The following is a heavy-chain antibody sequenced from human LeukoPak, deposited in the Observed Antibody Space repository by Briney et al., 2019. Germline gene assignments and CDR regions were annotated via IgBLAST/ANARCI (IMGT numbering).Heavy chain of an antibody. Sequence: SETLSLTCTVSGYSISTGYYWGWIRQPPGKGLEWIGNIFYSGSTYYSPSLKSRVTISLDTSRNQFSLKLNSVTAADTAVYYCAKSNGYGLVDIWGQGTMVIVS. CDR1: GYSISTGYY. CDR3: AKSNGYGLVDI. V-gene: IGHV4-38-2*02. CDR2: IFYSGST. D-gene: IGHD3-10*01. J-gene: IGHJ3*02.